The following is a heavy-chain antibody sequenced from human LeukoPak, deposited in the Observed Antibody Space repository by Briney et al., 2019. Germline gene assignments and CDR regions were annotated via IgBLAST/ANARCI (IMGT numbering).Heavy chain of an antibody. CDR1: GFIFNGHW. CDR3: TRDVGFCSGGRCFPSGPADY. D-gene: IGHD2-15*01. CDR2: IIGDGSST. V-gene: IGHV3-74*01. J-gene: IGHJ4*02. Sequence: PGGSLRLSCAASGFIFNGHWMHWVRQAPGKGLMWVSHIIGDGSSTNYADSVKGRFTISRDNAKNTLYLQMNSLRAEDTAVYYCTRDVGFCSGGRCFPSGPADYWGQGTLVTVSS.